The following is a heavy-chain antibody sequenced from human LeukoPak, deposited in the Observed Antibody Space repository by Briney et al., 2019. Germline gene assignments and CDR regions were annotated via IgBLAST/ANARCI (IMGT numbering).Heavy chain of an antibody. CDR2: IWYDGSNK. V-gene: IGHV3-33*01. D-gene: IGHD3-10*01. Sequence: PGGSLRLSCAASGFTFSSYGMHWVRQAPGKGLEWVAVIWYDGSNKYYADSVKGRFTISRDNSKNTLYLQMNSLRAEDTAVYYCARDPAITMVQGVMPDYWGQGTPVTVSS. CDR3: ARDPAITMVQGVMPDY. CDR1: GFTFSSYG. J-gene: IGHJ4*02.